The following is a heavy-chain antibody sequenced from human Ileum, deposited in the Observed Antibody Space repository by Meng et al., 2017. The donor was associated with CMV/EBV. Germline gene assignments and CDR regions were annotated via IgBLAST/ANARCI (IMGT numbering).Heavy chain of an antibody. J-gene: IGHJ4*02. D-gene: IGHD3-22*01. CDR1: GFTFSTLW. V-gene: IGHV3-7*01. Sequence: GGSLRPSCVASGFTFSTLWMSWVRQAPGYGLEWVANIRQDGSDKYYVESGRGRFTISRDNAQNQLYLQINGLRAADSAMYYCARGDDSIHASPLIDHWGQGTLVTVSS. CDR2: IRQDGSDK. CDR3: ARGDDSIHASPLIDH.